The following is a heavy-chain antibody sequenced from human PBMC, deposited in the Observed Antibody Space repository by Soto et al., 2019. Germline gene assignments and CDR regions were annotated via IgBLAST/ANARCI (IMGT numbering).Heavy chain of an antibody. D-gene: IGHD3-3*01. V-gene: IGHV4-39*01. CDR3: ARPGLSLGNYDFWGGYASNYYYYGMDV. Sequence: SETLSLTCTVSGGSISSSSYYWGWIRQPPGKGLEWIGSIYYSGSTYYNPSLKSRVTISVDTSKNQFSLKLSSVTAADTAVYYCARPGLSLGNYDFWGGYASNYYYYGMDVWGQGTTVTVSS. J-gene: IGHJ6*02. CDR2: IYYSGST. CDR1: GGSISSSSYY.